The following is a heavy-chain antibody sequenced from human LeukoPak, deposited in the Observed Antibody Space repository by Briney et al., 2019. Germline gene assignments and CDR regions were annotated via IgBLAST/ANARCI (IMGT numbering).Heavy chain of an antibody. CDR2: ISSSSSTI. CDR3: ARDYHDYGDYNHLDY. CDR1: GFTFSSYS. V-gene: IGHV3-48*01. D-gene: IGHD4-17*01. Sequence: GGSLRLSCAASGFTFSSYSMNWVRQAPGKGLEWVSYISSSSSTIYYADSVKGRFTISRDNSKNTLYLQMNSLRAEDTAVYYCARDYHDYGDYNHLDYWGQGTLVTVSS. J-gene: IGHJ4*02.